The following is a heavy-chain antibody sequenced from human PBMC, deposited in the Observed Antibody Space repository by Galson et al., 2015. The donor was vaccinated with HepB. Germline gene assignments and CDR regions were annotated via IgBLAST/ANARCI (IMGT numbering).Heavy chain of an antibody. V-gene: IGHV1-3*01. CDR1: GYTFTSYA. CDR3: ARDKLGSSGYYAYFQH. D-gene: IGHD3-22*01. CDR2: INAGNGNT. Sequence: SVKVSCKASGYTFTSYAMHWVRQAPGQRLEWMGWINAGNGNTKYSQKFQGRVTITRDTSASTAYMELSSLRSEDTAVYYCARDKLGSSGYYAYFQHWGQGTLVTVSS. J-gene: IGHJ1*01.